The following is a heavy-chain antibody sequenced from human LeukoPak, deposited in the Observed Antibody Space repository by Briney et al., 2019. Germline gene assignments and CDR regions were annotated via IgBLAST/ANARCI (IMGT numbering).Heavy chain of an antibody. CDR2: INHSGST. D-gene: IGHD4-11*01. CDR1: GGSFSGYY. V-gene: IGHV4-34*01. J-gene: IGHJ4*02. CDR3: ASGATVGY. Sequence: SETLSLTCAVYGGSFSGYYWSWIRQPPGKGLEWIGEINHSGSTNYNPSLKSRVTISVDTSKNQFSLKLSSVTAADTAVYYCASGATVGYWGQGTLVPVPS.